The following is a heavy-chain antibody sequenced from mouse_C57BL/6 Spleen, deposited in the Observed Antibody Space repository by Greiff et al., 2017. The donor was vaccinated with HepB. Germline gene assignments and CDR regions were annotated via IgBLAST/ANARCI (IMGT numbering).Heavy chain of an antibody. CDR1: GFTFSDYG. CDR2: ISSGSSTI. J-gene: IGHJ4*01. V-gene: IGHV5-17*01. CDR3: ARVLGDAIDY. Sequence: EVQGVESGGGLVKPGGSLKLSCAASGFTFSDYGMHWVRQAPEKGLEWVAYISSGSSTIYYADTVKGRFTIPRDNAKNTRFLQLTRLRSEDTGMYYWARVLGDAIDYWGQGTSVTVSS. D-gene: IGHD1-1*01.